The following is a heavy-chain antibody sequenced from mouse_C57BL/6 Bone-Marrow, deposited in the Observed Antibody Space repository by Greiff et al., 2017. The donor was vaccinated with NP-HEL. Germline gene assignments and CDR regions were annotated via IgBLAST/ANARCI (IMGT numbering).Heavy chain of an antibody. CDR1: GYTFTSSW. CDR2: IDPSDSYT. D-gene: IGHD4-1*01. Sequence: QVQLQQPGAELVMPGASVKLSCKASGYTFTSSWMHWVKQRPGQGLEWIGEIDPSDSYTNYNQKFKGKSTLTVDKSSSTAYMQLSSLTSEDSAVYYCARFSGTLAYWGQGTLVTVSA. V-gene: IGHV1-69*01. J-gene: IGHJ3*01. CDR3: ARFSGTLAY.